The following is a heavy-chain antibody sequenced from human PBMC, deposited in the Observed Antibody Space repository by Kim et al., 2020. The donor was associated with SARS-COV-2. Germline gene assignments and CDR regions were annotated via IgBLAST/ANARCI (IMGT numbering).Heavy chain of an antibody. CDR1: GFTFSDYY. CDR3: ASGGGNTVTKKSGSAPRYYGMDV. CDR2: ISSSSSYT. D-gene: IGHD4-4*01. V-gene: IGHV3-11*06. J-gene: IGHJ6*02. Sequence: GGSLRLSCAASGFTFSDYYMSWIRQAPGKGLEWVSYISSSSSYTNYADSVKGRFTISRDNAKNSLYLQMNSLRAEDTAVYYCASGGGNTVTKKSGSAPRYYGMDVWGQGTTVTVSS.